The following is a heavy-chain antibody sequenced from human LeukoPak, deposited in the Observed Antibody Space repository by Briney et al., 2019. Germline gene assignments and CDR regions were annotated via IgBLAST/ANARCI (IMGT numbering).Heavy chain of an antibody. CDR1: GYTFTGYY. J-gene: IGHJ4*02. D-gene: IGHD2-8*02. V-gene: IGHV1-2*02. CDR2: IKPRSGGT. CDR3: STEDKYCTGANCGVF. Sequence: ASVKVSCMASGYTFTGYYMHWVRQAPGQGLEWMGWIKPRSGGTNYAQKVQGRVTMTRDTSISTAYMELSRLRPDDTAVYYCSTEDKYCTGANCGVFWGQGTLVTVSS.